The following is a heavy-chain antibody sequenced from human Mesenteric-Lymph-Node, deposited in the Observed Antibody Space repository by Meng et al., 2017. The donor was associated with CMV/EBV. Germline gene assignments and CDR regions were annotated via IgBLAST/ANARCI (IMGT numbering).Heavy chain of an antibody. J-gene: IGHJ4*02. CDR1: NGPFSGYY. Sequence: GSLRLSCGVYNGPFSGYYWSWIRQPPGKGLEWIGEINHRGSTNYNPSLKSRVTISVDTSKNQFSLKLSSVTAADSAIYYCASVALSTSLFPRSFDYWGQGTLVTVSS. D-gene: IGHD6-13*01. V-gene: IGHV4-34*01. CDR2: INHRGST. CDR3: ASVALSTSLFPRSFDY.